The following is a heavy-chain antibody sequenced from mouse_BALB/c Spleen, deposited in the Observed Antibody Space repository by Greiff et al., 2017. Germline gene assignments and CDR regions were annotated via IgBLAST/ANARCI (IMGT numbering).Heavy chain of an antibody. CDR1: GYTFTSYN. V-gene: IGHV1-12*01. D-gene: IGHD2-12*01. CDR3: ARGTTGAPDY. J-gene: IGHJ2*01. CDR2: IYPGNGDT. Sequence: LQQPGAELVKPGASVKMSCKASGYTFTSYNMHWVKQTPGQGLEWIGAIYPGNGDTSYNQKFKGKATLTADKSSSTAYMQLSSLTSEDSAVYYCARGTTGAPDYWGQGTTLTVSS.